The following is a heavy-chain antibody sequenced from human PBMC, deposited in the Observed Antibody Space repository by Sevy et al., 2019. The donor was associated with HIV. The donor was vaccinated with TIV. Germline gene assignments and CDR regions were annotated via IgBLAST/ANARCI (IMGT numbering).Heavy chain of an antibody. CDR2: IKSKSDGGAT. V-gene: IGHV3-15*01. D-gene: IGHD3-3*01. CDR3: TDAYYGSWSNYYYY. CDR1: GLTFSNAW. Sequence: GGSLRLSCVVSGLTFSNAWMSWVRQAPGKGLEWVGRIKSKSDGGATDYAAPMKGSLTISSDDSKNTLYLQMNSLKTEKTAVYYCTDAYYGSWSNYYYYWGQGTLVTVSS. J-gene: IGHJ4*02.